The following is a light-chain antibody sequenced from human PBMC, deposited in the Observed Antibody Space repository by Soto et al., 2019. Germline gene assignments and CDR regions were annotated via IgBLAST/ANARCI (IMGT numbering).Light chain of an antibody. CDR1: QSISSW. Sequence: QSPSTLSASVGDRVPITCRASQSISSWLAWYQQKPGKAPKLLIYDASSLESGVPSRFSGSGSGTEFTLTISSLQPDDFATYYCQQYNSYSWTFGQGTKVEIK. CDR2: DAS. CDR3: QQYNSYSWT. V-gene: IGKV1-5*01. J-gene: IGKJ1*01.